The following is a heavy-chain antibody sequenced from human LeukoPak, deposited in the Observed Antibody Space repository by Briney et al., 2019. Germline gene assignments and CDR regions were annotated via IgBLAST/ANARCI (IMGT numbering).Heavy chain of an antibody. CDR2: IFPTDSNT. CDR3: ARHSSRWFAGGGFDI. CDR1: GYNFTNHW. J-gene: IGHJ3*02. D-gene: IGHD6-13*01. V-gene: IGHV5-51*01. Sequence: GESLKISCKGSGYNFTNHWIGWVRQMPGKGLEWMGIIFPTDSNTRYSPSFRGQVTISADKSISTAYLQWSSLKAWDTAIYYCARHSSRWFAGGGFDISGQGTMVSVSS.